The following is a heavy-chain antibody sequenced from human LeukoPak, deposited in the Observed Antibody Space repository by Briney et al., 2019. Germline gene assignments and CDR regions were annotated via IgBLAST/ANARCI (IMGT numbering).Heavy chain of an antibody. J-gene: IGHJ4*02. CDR2: ISTSSYI. D-gene: IGHD3-3*01. CDR3: ARDSQPYDFWSGYYGYYFDY. V-gene: IGHV3-21*01. CDR1: VFTFSSYS. Sequence: GGCMRLSCAASVFTFSSYSMDWVRHAPWKGLEWVSCISTSSYIYYADSVKGRFTISRDNAKNSLYLQMNSLRAEDTAVYYCARDSQPYDFWSGYYGYYFDYWGQGTLVTVSS.